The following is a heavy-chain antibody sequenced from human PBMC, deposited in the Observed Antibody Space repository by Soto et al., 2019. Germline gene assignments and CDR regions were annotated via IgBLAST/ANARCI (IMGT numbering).Heavy chain of an antibody. D-gene: IGHD1-1*01. Sequence: QVQLVQSGSEVVKPGSSVKVSCKASGDTFDTFAISWVRQAPGQGLEWMGGIIPIFRTPDYGQKFQGRVTIKAEESKSKAYMELSSLRSEDTAVYYCARDKDREQLGGNYYYTLDVWGQGTTVTVSS. CDR3: ARDKDREQLGGNYYYTLDV. CDR2: IIPIFRTP. V-gene: IGHV1-69*12. J-gene: IGHJ6*02. CDR1: GDTFDTFA.